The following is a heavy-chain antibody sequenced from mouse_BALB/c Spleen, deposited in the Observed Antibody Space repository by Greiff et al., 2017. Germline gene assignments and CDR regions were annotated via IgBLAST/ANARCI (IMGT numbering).Heavy chain of an antibody. Sequence: DVKLVESGPSLVKPSQTLSLTCSVTGDSITSGYWNWIRKFPGNKLEYMGYISYSGSTYYNPSLKSRISITRDTSKNQYYLQLNSVTTEDTATYYCARSPYGNYAWFAYWGQGTLVTVSA. CDR1: GDSITSGY. CDR2: ISYSGST. J-gene: IGHJ3*01. D-gene: IGHD2-1*01. V-gene: IGHV3-8*02. CDR3: ARSPYGNYAWFAY.